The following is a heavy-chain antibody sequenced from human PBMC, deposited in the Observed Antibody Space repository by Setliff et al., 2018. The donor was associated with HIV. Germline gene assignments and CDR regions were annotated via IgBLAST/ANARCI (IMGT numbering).Heavy chain of an antibody. D-gene: IGHD2-15*01. Sequence: GGSLRLSCAASGFTFSSYTMNWVRQAPGKGLEWVSSISSSSYYIYYADSVKGRFTISRDNAKNSLYLQMNSLRAEDTAVYYCARDPPRKLGVVGPFDYWGQGTLVTVSS. J-gene: IGHJ4*02. CDR2: ISSSSYYI. CDR1: GFTFSSYT. V-gene: IGHV3-21*01. CDR3: ARDPPRKLGVVGPFDY.